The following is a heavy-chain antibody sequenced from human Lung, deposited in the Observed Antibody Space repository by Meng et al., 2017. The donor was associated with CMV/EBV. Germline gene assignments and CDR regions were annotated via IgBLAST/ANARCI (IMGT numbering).Heavy chain of an antibody. Sequence: VQVQEAAPGLVKPSETLALTCTVSCDSITGYDLSWIRQPAGKGLEWIGRISASGNTRYNPSLKSRVTMSVDTSKNQFSLKLSSVTAADTAVYYCARDFGSSWYPNWFDPWGQGTLVTVSS. J-gene: IGHJ5*02. CDR2: ISASGNT. CDR3: ARDFGSSWYPNWFDP. V-gene: IGHV4-4*07. CDR1: CDSITGYD. D-gene: IGHD6-13*01.